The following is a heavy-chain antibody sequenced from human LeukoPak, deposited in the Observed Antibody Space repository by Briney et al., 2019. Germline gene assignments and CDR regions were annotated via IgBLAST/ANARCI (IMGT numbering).Heavy chain of an antibody. CDR1: GFTFSSYA. Sequence: PGGSLRLSCAASGFTFSSYAMGWVRQAPGKGLEWVSAISGSGGSTYYADSVKGRFTISRDNSKNTLYLQMNSLRAEDTAVYYCARDSTGYWYFDLWGRGTLVSVSS. D-gene: IGHD3-3*02. J-gene: IGHJ2*01. V-gene: IGHV3-23*01. CDR3: ARDSTGYWYFDL. CDR2: ISGSGGST.